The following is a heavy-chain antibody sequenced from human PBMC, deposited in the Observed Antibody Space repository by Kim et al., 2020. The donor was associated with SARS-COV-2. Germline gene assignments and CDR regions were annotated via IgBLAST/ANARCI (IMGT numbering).Heavy chain of an antibody. CDR3: ARVGRDVLLWFGESQNRYYMDV. J-gene: IGHJ6*03. CDR2: IYYSGST. CDR1: GGSISSYY. D-gene: IGHD3-10*01. V-gene: IGHV4-59*01. Sequence: SETLSLTCTVSGGSISSYYWSWIRQPPGKGLEWIGYIYYSGSTNYNPSLKSRVTISVDTSKNQFSLKLSSVTAADTAVYYCARVGRDVLLWFGESQNRYYMDVWGKGTTVTVSS.